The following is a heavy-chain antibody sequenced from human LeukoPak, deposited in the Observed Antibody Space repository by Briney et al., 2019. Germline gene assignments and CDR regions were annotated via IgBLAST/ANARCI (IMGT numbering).Heavy chain of an antibody. D-gene: IGHD6-13*01. V-gene: IGHV4-39*01. CDR2: IYYSGST. CDR1: GGSISSSSYY. J-gene: IGHJ4*02. CDR3: ARVVAAARGLGY. Sequence: SETLSLTCTVSGGSISSSSYYWGWIRQPPGKGLEWIGNIYYSGSTYYNPSLKSRVTISVDTSKNQFSLKLSSVTAADTAVYYCARVVAAARGLGYWGQGTLVTVSS.